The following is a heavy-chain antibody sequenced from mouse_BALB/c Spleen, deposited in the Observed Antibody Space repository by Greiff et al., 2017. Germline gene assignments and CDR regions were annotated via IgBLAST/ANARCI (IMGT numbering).Heavy chain of an antibody. D-gene: IGHD1-1*01. J-gene: IGHJ4*01. CDR2: ISSGSSTI. CDR3: AILTTVRGTCAMDY. V-gene: IGHV5-17*02. CDR1: GFTFSSFG. Sequence: EVKLVESGGGLVQPGGSRKLSCAASGFTFSSFGMHWVRQAPEQGLEWVAYISSGSSTIYYADTVKGRFTISRDNPKNTLFLQMTSLRSEDTAMYYGAILTTVRGTCAMDYWGQGTSVTVSS.